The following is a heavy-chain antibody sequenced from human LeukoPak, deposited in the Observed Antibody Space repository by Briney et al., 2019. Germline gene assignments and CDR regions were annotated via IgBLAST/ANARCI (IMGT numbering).Heavy chain of an antibody. D-gene: IGHD3-22*01. V-gene: IGHV4-4*02. CDR2: MYLSGTT. CDR1: GDSXNSLDL. Sequence: TLSLTCTVSGDSXNSLDLWSWVRPPPGKGLEWIGEMYLSGTTHSNPSVKSRVTISIDKSKNQFFLNLSSVTAADTAVYYCAGLVGRYSSGLYYYYFDYWGQGTLVTVSS. J-gene: IGHJ4*02. CDR3: AGLVGRYSSGLYYYYFDY.